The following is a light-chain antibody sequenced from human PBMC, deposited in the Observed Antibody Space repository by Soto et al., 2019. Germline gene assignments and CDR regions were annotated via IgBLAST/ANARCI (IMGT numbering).Light chain of an antibody. CDR3: QQYGSTPWT. V-gene: IGKV3-20*01. J-gene: IGKJ1*01. CDR2: GAS. CDR1: QSVSSSY. Sequence: EIVLTQSPGTLSLSPWERATVACRAIQSVSSSYLAWYQQKPGQAPRLLMYGASSMATGIPDRFSGSGSGTKVTLTLGRREPEDFAVYNWQQYGSTPWTLAQGTEVGIK.